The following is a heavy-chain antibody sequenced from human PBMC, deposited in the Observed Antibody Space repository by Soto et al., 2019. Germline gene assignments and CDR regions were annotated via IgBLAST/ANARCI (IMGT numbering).Heavy chain of an antibody. V-gene: IGHV4-4*07. J-gene: IGHJ4*02. CDR3: AKEGIGGSSLDY. CDR1: SGSVSTYY. CDR2: IFINGNT. D-gene: IGHD2-15*01. Sequence: PSETLSLTCTVSSGSVSTYYWSWIRQPAGKGLEWIGRIFINGNTNYNPSLRSRVTMSVDTSKGQFSLYLHMHSLKTEDTAFYYCAKEGIGGSSLDYWGQGTLVTVSS.